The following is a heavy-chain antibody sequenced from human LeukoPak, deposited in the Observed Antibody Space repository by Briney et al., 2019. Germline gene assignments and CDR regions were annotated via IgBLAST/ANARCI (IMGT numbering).Heavy chain of an antibody. Sequence: SETLSLTCTVSGGSVSSGSYYWSWIRQPPGKGLEWIGYIYYSGSTNYNPSLKSRVTISVDTSKNQFSLKLSSVTAADTAVYYCARSLGGATIDHWGQGTLVTVSS. CDR3: ARSLGGATIDH. V-gene: IGHV4-61*01. CDR2: IYYSGST. CDR1: GGSVSSGSYY. D-gene: IGHD1-26*01. J-gene: IGHJ4*02.